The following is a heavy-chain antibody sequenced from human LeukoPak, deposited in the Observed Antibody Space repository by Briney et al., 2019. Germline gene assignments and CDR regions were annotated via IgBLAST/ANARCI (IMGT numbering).Heavy chain of an antibody. D-gene: IGHD3-10*01. J-gene: IGHJ4*02. CDR1: DGSMISHH. CDR2: IYTTGST. V-gene: IGHV4-4*07. CDR3: ARDRGYYGSGSYYPAAYFDY. Sequence: SETLSLTCSVSDGSMISHHWSWIRQPAGKGLEWIGRIYTTGSTDYNPSLMSRVTMSVDTSKNQFSLKLRSVTAADTAVYYCARDRGYYGSGSYYPAAYFDYWGQGTLVTVSS.